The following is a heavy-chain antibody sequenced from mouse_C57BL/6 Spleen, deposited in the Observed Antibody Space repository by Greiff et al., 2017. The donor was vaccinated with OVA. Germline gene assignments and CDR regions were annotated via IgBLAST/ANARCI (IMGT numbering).Heavy chain of an antibody. CDR3: ARGGSGAY. CDR1: GYTFTSYW. Sequence: QVQLQQPGAELVKPGASVKLSCKASGYTFTSYWMQWVKQRPGQGLEWIGEIDTSDSYTNYNQKFKGKATLTVDTSSSTAYIQLSSLTSEDSAVYYCARGGSGAYCGQGTLVTVSA. V-gene: IGHV1-50*01. D-gene: IGHD3-2*02. CDR2: IDTSDSYT. J-gene: IGHJ3*01.